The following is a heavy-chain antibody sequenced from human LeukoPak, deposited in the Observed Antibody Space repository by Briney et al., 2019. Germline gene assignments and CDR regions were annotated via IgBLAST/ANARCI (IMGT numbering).Heavy chain of an antibody. J-gene: IGHJ6*04. CDR3: AELGITMIGGV. D-gene: IGHD3-10*02. CDR2: ISSSSSYI. CDR1: GFTFSSCS. V-gene: IGHV3-21*01. Sequence: GGSLRLSCAASGFTFSSCSMNWVRQAPGKGLEWVSSISSSSSYIYYADSVKGRFTISRDNAKNSLYLQMNSLRAEDTAVYYCAELGITMIGGVWGKGTTVTISS.